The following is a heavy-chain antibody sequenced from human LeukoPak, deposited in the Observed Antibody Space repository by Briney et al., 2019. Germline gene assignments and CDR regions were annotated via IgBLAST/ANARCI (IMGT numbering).Heavy chain of an antibody. J-gene: IGHJ3*02. CDR3: ARRTPVGAIAFDI. CDR1: GYSFTSYW. Sequence: GESLKISCKGSGYSFTSYWIGWVRQMPGKGLEWMGIIYPGDSDTRYSPSFQGQVTTSADKSISTAYLQWSSLKASDTAMYYCARRTPVGAIAFDIWGQGTMVTVSS. V-gene: IGHV5-51*01. CDR2: IYPGDSDT. D-gene: IGHD1-26*01.